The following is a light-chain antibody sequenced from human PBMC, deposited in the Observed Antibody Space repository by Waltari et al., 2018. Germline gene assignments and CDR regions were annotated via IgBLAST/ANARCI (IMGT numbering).Light chain of an antibody. CDR3: QQYNSYSLT. Sequence: DIQMTQSPSTLSASVGDRVTIPCRASQSISSWLAWYQQKPGKTPKRLIYKASSLESGVPSRFSGSGSGTEFTLTISSLQPDDFATYYCQQYNSYSLTFGGGTKVEIK. CDR2: KAS. CDR1: QSISSW. V-gene: IGKV1-5*03. J-gene: IGKJ4*01.